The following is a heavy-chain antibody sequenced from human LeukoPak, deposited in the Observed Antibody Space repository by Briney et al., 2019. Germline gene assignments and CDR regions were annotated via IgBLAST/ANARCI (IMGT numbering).Heavy chain of an antibody. Sequence: ASVKVSCKASGYTFTSYYMHWVRQAPGQGLEWMGIINPSGGSTSYAQKFQGRVTITRNTSISTAYMELSSLRSEDTAVYYCARGSPLGYYYYYYMDVWGKGTTVTVSS. J-gene: IGHJ6*03. CDR1: GYTFTSYY. CDR3: ARGSPLGYYYYYYMDV. CDR2: INPSGGST. V-gene: IGHV1-46*01.